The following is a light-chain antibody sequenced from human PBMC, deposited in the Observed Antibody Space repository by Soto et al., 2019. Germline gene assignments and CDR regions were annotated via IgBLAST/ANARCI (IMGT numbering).Light chain of an antibody. CDR3: QVWDSGSDHWV. J-gene: IGLJ3*02. Sequence: SYELSQSPSVSVAPGQTARITCGENNIGSKSVHWYRQKPGQAPVLVVYDDSDRPSGIPERFSGSNSGNTATLTISRVEVGDEADYYCQVWDSGSDHWVFGGGTKLTVL. CDR2: DDS. CDR1: NIGSKS. V-gene: IGLV3-21*02.